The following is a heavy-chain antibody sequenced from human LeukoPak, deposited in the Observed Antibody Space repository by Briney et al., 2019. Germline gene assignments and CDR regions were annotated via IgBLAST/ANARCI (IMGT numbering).Heavy chain of an antibody. D-gene: IGHD2-2*01. CDR1: EFTFSSYW. Sequence: GGSLRLSCAASEFTFSSYWMSWVRQAPRKGLEWVANIKQDGSEKYYVDSVKGRFTISRDNAKNSLYLQMNSLRAEDTAVYYCARDDCSSISCYHNWFDPWGQGTLVTVSS. CDR2: IKQDGSEK. V-gene: IGHV3-7*01. CDR3: ARDDCSSISCYHNWFDP. J-gene: IGHJ5*02.